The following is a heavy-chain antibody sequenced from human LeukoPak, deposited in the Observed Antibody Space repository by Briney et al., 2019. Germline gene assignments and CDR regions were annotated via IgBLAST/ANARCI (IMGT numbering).Heavy chain of an antibody. Sequence: PGGSLRLSCAASGFTFSSYAMSWVRQAPGKGLEWVSAISGSGGSTYYADSVKGRFTISRDNSKNTLYLQMNSLRAEDTAVYYCAKDLPHGGATTAGAFDIWGQGTMVTVSS. J-gene: IGHJ3*02. CDR3: AKDLPHGGATTAGAFDI. D-gene: IGHD1-26*01. CDR2: ISGSGGST. V-gene: IGHV3-23*01. CDR1: GFTFSSYA.